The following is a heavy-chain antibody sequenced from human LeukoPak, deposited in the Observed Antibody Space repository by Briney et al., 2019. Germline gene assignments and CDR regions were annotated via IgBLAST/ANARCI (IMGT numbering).Heavy chain of an antibody. CDR2: MNPNSGNT. CDR3: ARGGYDIPQGDGMDV. Sequence: ASVKVSCKASGYTFTSYDINWVRQATGQGLEWMGWMNPNSGNTGYAQKFQGRVTMTRNTSIGTAYMELSSLRSEDTAVCYCARGGYDIPQGDGMDVWGQGTTVTVSS. CDR1: GYTFTSYD. V-gene: IGHV1-8*01. D-gene: IGHD3-9*01. J-gene: IGHJ6*02.